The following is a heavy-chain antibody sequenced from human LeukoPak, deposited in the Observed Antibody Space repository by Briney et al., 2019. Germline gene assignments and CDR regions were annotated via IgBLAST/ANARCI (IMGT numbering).Heavy chain of an antibody. V-gene: IGHV4-30-2*03. CDR2: IYHSGST. J-gene: IGHJ3*02. Sequence: PSETLSLTCTVSGGSISSGGYYWSWIRQPPGKGLEWIGYIYHSGSTYYNPSLKSRVTISVDTSKNQFSLKLSSVTAADTAVYYCARRGTGQYCSSTSCIIFRAFDIWGQGTMVTVSS. CDR3: ARRGTGQYCSSTSCIIFRAFDI. CDR1: GGSISSGGYY. D-gene: IGHD2-2*01.